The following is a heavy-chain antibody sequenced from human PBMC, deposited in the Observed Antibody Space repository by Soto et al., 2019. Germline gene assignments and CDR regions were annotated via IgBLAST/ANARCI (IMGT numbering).Heavy chain of an antibody. Sequence: QVQLVESGGGVVQPGRSLRLSCAASGFTFTSYAMHWVRQAPGKGLEWVAVTWYDGKNEYYADPVKGRFTISRDNSKFTLYLHMNSLSAEDTAVYYCARDHSSSWYNAFDLWGQGTMVTVSS. CDR3: ARDHSSSWYNAFDL. CDR2: TWYDGKNE. D-gene: IGHD6-13*01. V-gene: IGHV3-33*01. J-gene: IGHJ3*01. CDR1: GFTFTSYA.